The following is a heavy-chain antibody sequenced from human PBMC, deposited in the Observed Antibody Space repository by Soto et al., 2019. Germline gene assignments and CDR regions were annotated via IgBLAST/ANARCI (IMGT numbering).Heavy chain of an antibody. V-gene: IGHV1-69*13. CDR2: IIPIFGTA. CDR1: GGTFSSYA. J-gene: IGHJ3*02. Sequence: ASVKVSCKASGGTFSSYAISWVRQAPGQGLEWMGGIIPIFGTANYAQKFQGRASITADESTSTAYMELSSLRSEDTAVYYCARENDILTGYAFDIWGQGTMVTVS. CDR3: ARENDILTGYAFDI. D-gene: IGHD3-9*01.